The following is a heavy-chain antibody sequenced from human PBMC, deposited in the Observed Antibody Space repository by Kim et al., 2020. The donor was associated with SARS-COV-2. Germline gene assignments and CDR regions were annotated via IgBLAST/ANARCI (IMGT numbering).Heavy chain of an antibody. V-gene: IGHV4-39*07. CDR2: IYYSGST. Sequence: SETLSLTCTVSGGSISSSSYYWGWIRQPPVKGLEWIGSIYYSGSTYYNPSLKSRVTISVDTSKNQFSLKLSSVTAADTAVYYCARDPLSSRSNYYYGMDVWGQGTTVTVSS. J-gene: IGHJ6*02. CDR1: GGSISSSSYY. CDR3: ARDPLSSRSNYYYGMDV. D-gene: IGHD6-13*01.